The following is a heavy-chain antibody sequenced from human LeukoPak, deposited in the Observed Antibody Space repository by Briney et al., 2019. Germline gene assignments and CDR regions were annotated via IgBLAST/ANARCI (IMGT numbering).Heavy chain of an antibody. CDR3: AGGPGFLIDC. Sequence: GGSLRLSCAASGFTFSSYWMSWVRRAPGKGLEWIANINQNGNEKNYLDSMKGRLTISRDNANNLVFLQMNSLRIEDTAVYYCAGGPGFLIDCWGHGTLVTVSS. CDR2: INQNGNEK. V-gene: IGHV3-7*01. J-gene: IGHJ4*01. CDR1: GFTFSSYW. D-gene: IGHD3-3*01.